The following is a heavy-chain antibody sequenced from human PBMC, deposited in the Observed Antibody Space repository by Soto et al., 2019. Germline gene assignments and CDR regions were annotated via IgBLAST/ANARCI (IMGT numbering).Heavy chain of an antibody. CDR2: ISASSSSI. V-gene: IGHV3-48*01. J-gene: IGHJ4*02. CDR3: TRDFTWSEVY. D-gene: IGHD3-3*01. CDR1: GVTDSNYA. Sequence: PGGSLRLSCAASGVTDSNYAMNWVRQAPEKGLEWVAYISASSSSIYYADSVKGRFTISGDNAKNSLYLQMHSLRAEDTAVYYCTRDFTWSEVYWGQGVQVTVSS.